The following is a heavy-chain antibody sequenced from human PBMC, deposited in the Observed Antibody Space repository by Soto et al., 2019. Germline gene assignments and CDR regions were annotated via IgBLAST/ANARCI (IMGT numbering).Heavy chain of an antibody. CDR2: ISSSSSYI. J-gene: IGHJ4*02. CDR1: GFTFSSYS. Sequence: PGGSLRLSCAASGFTFSSYSMNWVRQAPGKGLEWVSSISSSSSYIYYADSVKGRFTISTDNAKNSLYLQMNSLRAEDTAVYYCARDFSSGEWYRPGNFDYWGQGTLVTVSS. CDR3: ARDFSSGEWYRPGNFDY. D-gene: IGHD3-10*01. V-gene: IGHV3-21*01.